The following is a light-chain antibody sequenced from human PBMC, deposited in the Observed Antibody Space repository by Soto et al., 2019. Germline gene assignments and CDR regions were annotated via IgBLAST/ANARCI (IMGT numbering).Light chain of an antibody. Sequence: QSALTQPASVSGSPGQSITISCTGTSSDVSGYNSVSWYQHHPGKAPKLMIYNVSNRPSGVSNRFSGSKSGNTASLTISGLQAEDEADYYCSSYTSSSTYVFGTGTKLTVL. J-gene: IGLJ1*01. V-gene: IGLV2-14*03. CDR1: SSDVSGYNS. CDR3: SSYTSSSTYV. CDR2: NVS.